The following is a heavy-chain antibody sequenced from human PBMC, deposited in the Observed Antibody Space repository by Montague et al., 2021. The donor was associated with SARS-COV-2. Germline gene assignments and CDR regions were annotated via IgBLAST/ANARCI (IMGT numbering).Heavy chain of an antibody. J-gene: IGHJ4*02. CDR3: ARAQMAVTEYYPDY. Sequence: SETLSLTCSVSGGSISSSSYYWAWIRQPPGRRLEWIGTIYYSGATLYHPSLKSRITMSVDTSDNLFSLQLNSVSATDTAIYYCARAQMAVTEYYPDYWGQGTLVTVSS. V-gene: IGHV4-39*01. D-gene: IGHD2/OR15-2a*01. CDR1: GGSISSSSYY. CDR2: IYYSGAT.